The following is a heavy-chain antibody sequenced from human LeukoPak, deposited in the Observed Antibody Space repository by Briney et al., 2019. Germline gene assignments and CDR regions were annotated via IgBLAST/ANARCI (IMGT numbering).Heavy chain of an antibody. V-gene: IGHV3-23*01. CDR2: ISGSGGST. CDR1: GFTFSSYA. D-gene: IGHD4-17*01. Sequence: PAGGSLRLSCAASGFTFSSYAMSWVRQAPGKGLEWVSAISGSGGSTYYADSVKGRFTNSRDNSKNTLYLQMNSLRAEDTAVYYCAKHPSRTVPKGYFDYWGQGTLVTVSS. CDR3: AKHPSRTVPKGYFDY. J-gene: IGHJ4*02.